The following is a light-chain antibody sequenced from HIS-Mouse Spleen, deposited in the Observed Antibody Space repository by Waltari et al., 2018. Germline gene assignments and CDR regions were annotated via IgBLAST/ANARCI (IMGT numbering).Light chain of an antibody. CDR3: CSYAGSSTWV. V-gene: IGLV2-23*01. CDR1: SSDGGSHNL. CDR2: EGS. Sequence: QSALTQPASVSGSPGQSITISCTGTSSDGGSHNLFSWYQQHPGKAPKLMIYEGSTRPSGVSNRFSGSKSGNTASLTISGLQAEDEADYYCCSYAGSSTWVFGGGTKLTVL. J-gene: IGLJ3*02.